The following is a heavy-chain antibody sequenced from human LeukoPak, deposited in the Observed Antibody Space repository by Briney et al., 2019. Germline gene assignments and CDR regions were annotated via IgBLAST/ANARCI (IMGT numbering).Heavy chain of an antibody. Sequence: GASVKVSCKASGYTFTGYYMHWVRQAPGQGLEGMGWINPNSGGTNYAQKFQGRVTMTRDTDISTTYMELSRLRSDDTAVYYCARDRGIAAAGLIAYWGQGTLVTVSS. J-gene: IGHJ4*02. CDR2: INPNSGGT. V-gene: IGHV1-2*02. CDR1: GYTFTGYY. D-gene: IGHD6-13*01. CDR3: ARDRGIAAAGLIAY.